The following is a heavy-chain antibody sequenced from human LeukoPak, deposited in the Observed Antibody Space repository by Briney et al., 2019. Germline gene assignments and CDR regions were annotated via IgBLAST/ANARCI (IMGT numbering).Heavy chain of an antibody. CDR1: GYTFTGYY. CDR2: INPNSGGT. J-gene: IGHJ4*02. V-gene: IGHV1-2*02. D-gene: IGHD4-17*01. Sequence: GASVKVSCKASGYTFTGYYMHWVRQAPGQGLEWMGWINPNSGGTNYAQKFQGRVTMTRDTSISTAYMELSRLRSDDTAVYYRASDFSTYGDYLGYWGQGTLVTVSS. CDR3: ASDFSTYGDYLGY.